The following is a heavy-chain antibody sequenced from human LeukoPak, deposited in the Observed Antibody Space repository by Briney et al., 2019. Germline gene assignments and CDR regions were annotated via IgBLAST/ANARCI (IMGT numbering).Heavy chain of an antibody. CDR1: GGSFSGYY. J-gene: IGHJ4*02. D-gene: IGHD5-12*01. V-gene: IGHV4-34*01. Sequence: SETLSLTCAVYGGSFSGYYWSWIRQPPGKGLEWIGEINHSGSTNYNPSLKSRVTISVDTSKNQFSLKLSFVTAADTAVYYCARRRTLARGFDYWGQGTLVTVSS. CDR3: ARRRTLARGFDY. CDR2: INHSGST.